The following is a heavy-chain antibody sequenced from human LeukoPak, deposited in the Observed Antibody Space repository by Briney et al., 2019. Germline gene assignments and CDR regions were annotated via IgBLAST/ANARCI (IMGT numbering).Heavy chain of an antibody. CDR2: IYTSGST. CDR1: GGSISSGSYY. Sequence: SETLSLTCTVSGGSISSGSYYWGWIRQPAGKGLEWIGRIYTSGSTNYNPSLKSRVTISVDTSKNQFSLKLSSVTAADTAVYYCAREMREVVVATTVYYYYMDVWGKGTTVTVSS. J-gene: IGHJ6*03. CDR3: AREMREVVVATTVYYYYMDV. D-gene: IGHD2-15*01. V-gene: IGHV4-61*02.